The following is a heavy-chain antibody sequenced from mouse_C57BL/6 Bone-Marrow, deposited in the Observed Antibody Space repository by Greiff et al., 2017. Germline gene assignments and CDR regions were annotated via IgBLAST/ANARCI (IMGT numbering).Heavy chain of an antibody. V-gene: IGHV3-6*01. D-gene: IGHD4-1*01. Sequence: EVQLVESGPGLVKPSQSLSLTCSVTGYSITSGYYWNWIRQFPGNKLEWMGYISYDGSNNYNPSLKNRISITRDTSKNQFFLKLNSVTTEDTATYYCARNWDWAWFAYWGQGTLVTVS. J-gene: IGHJ3*01. CDR3: ARNWDWAWFAY. CDR1: GYSITSGYY. CDR2: ISYDGSN.